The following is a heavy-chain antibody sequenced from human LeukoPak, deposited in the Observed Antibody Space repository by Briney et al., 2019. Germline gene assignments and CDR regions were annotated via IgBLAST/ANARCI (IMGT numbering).Heavy chain of an antibody. CDR3: ARDIAGGLDY. D-gene: IGHD3-16*01. CDR2: IIPIFGTA. CDR1: GGTFSSYA. V-gene: IGHV1-69*13. J-gene: IGHJ4*02. Sequence: SVKVSCKASGGTFSSYAISWVRQAPGQGLEWMGGIIPIFGTANYAQKFQGRATITADESASTAYMELSSLRSEDTAVYYCARDIAGGLDYWGQGTLVTVSS.